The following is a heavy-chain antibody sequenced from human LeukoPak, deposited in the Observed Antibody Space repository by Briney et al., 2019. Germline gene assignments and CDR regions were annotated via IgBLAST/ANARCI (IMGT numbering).Heavy chain of an antibody. Sequence: PGGSLSISCAASGFTFTTYWMGWVRQAPGKGPEWVANINQVGSSKYFVDSVKGRFIISRDNAKKSLYLQMNSLRAEDTALYYCAKGLRGYSYGYDYWGQGTLVTVSS. J-gene: IGHJ4*02. D-gene: IGHD5-18*01. CDR1: GFTFTTYW. CDR2: INQVGSSK. CDR3: AKGLRGYSYGYDY. V-gene: IGHV3-7*03.